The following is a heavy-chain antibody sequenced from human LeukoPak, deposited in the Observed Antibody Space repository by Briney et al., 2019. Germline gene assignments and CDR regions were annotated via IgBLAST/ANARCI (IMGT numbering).Heavy chain of an antibody. CDR3: AKDGYCTNGACWFDP. CDR2: ISYDGSNK. D-gene: IGHD2-8*01. Sequence: GGSLRLSCAASGFTFSNYGMHWVRQAPGKGLEWVAVISYDGSNKYYADSVKGRFTISRDNSKNTLYLQMNSLRAEDTAVYYCAKDGYCTNGACWFDPWGQGTLVTVSS. V-gene: IGHV3-30*18. CDR1: GFTFSNYG. J-gene: IGHJ5*02.